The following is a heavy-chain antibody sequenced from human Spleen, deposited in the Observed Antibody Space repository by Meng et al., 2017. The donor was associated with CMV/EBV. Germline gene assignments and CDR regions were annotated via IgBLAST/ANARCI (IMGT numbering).Heavy chain of an antibody. CDR3: VRVPNSSSAAYLIY. CDR2: IYHSGST. D-gene: IGHD6-6*01. CDR1: GDSINTKDSY. J-gene: IGHJ4*02. Sequence: SGDSINTKDSYWGWIRQPPGERLEWVGSIYHSGSTYYNPSLQSRVSILVDTSKNQLSLKLHSVTAADSAVYFCVRVPNSSSAAYLIYWGQGTLVTVSS. V-gene: IGHV4-39*07.